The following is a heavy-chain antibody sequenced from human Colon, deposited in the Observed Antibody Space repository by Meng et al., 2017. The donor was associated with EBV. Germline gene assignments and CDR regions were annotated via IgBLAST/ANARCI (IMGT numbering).Heavy chain of an antibody. Sequence: QAQLQEPGPGLVEPSQTLSLTCTVSGGSMSSGNYYWSWLRQPPGKGLEWIGYIHHSGSAYYNPSLKSRVSISVDTSKNQFSLNLNSMTAADTAVYYCASFDHIPRRNYFDYWGQGTLVTVSS. CDR3: ASFDHIPRRNYFDY. V-gene: IGHV4-30-4*01. CDR2: IHHSGSA. J-gene: IGHJ4*02. D-gene: IGHD2-21*01. CDR1: GGSMSSGNYY.